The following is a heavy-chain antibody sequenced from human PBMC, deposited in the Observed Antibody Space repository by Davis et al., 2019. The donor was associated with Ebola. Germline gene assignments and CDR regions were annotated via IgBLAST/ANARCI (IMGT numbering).Heavy chain of an antibody. CDR3: AREDSSGWYVTDS. CDR1: GGSMSPYY. CDR2: ISSTGGT. J-gene: IGHJ4*02. Sequence: SETLSLTCTVSGGSMSPYYWSWIRQPPGKGLEWIGYISSTGGTEYNPSLRSRVTMSVDTSKNQFSLKLTSVTAADTAVYYCAREDSSGWYVTDSWGQGILVTVSS. V-gene: IGHV4-59*01. D-gene: IGHD6-19*01.